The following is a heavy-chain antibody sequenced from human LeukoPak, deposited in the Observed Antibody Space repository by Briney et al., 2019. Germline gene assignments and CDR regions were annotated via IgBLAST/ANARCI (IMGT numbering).Heavy chain of an antibody. CDR1: GGTFSSYA. CDR3: ARDQEAFDY. J-gene: IGHJ4*02. CDR2: IYPSDGST. V-gene: IGHV1-46*01. Sequence: ASVKVSCKASGGTFSSYAISWARQAPGQGLEWMGMIYPSDGSTSYAQKFQGRVTVTRDTSTSTVHMELSGLRSEDTAVYYCARDQEAFDYWGQGTLVTVSS.